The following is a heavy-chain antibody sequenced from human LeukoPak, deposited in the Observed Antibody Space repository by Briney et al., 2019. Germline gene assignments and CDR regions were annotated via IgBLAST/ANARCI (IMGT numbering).Heavy chain of an antibody. V-gene: IGHV4-30-4*01. CDR3: ARDRSGYDLFDY. J-gene: IGHJ4*02. Sequence: SETLSLTCTVSGVSISSGAYYGRWIRQPPRKGLEGIVYIYYSGSTSYNPSLKSRVTISVDTSKNQFSLKLSSVTAADTAVYYCARDRSGYDLFDYWGQGTLLTVSS. D-gene: IGHD5-12*01. CDR1: GVSISSGAYY. CDR2: IYYSGST.